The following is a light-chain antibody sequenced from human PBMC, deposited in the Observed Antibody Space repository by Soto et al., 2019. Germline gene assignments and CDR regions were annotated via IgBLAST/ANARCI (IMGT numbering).Light chain of an antibody. Sequence: DIQMTQSPSTLSGSVGDRVTITCRASQTISSWLAWYQQKPGKAPDLLIYDASSLESGVPSRFSGSGSGTEFTLTISSLQPDDFATYYCQQYNSYPWTFGQGTKVDNK. CDR1: QTISSW. J-gene: IGKJ1*01. CDR3: QQYNSYPWT. V-gene: IGKV1-5*01. CDR2: DAS.